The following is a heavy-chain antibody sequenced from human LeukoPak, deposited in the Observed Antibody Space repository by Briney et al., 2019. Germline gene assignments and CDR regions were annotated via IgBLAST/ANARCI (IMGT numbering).Heavy chain of an antibody. CDR2: ISAYNGNT. V-gene: IGHV1-18*01. J-gene: IGHJ3*02. CDR1: GYTFTSYG. Sequence: ASVKVSCKATGYTFTSYGISWVRQAPGQGLEWMGWISAYNGNTNYAQKLQGRVTMTTDTSTSTAYMELRSLRSDDTAVYYCARVFVVVPAAIGAAFDIWGQGTMVTVSS. D-gene: IGHD2-2*02. CDR3: ARVFVVVPAAIGAAFDI.